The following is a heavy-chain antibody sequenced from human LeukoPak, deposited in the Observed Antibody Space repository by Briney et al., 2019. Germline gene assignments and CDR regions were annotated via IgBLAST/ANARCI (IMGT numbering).Heavy chain of an antibody. Sequence: PSETLSLTCTVSGDFVSSYYWSWLRQSPGEGLEWIGYIHERGCTNHSPSLKSRVTISVDTSKNQFSLKLTSVTAADTAIYFCAKSPRTVTTIFDYWGQGTLVTVSS. J-gene: IGHJ4*02. CDR2: IHERGCT. D-gene: IGHD5-12*01. CDR1: GDFVSSYY. V-gene: IGHV4-59*02. CDR3: AKSPRTVTTIFDY.